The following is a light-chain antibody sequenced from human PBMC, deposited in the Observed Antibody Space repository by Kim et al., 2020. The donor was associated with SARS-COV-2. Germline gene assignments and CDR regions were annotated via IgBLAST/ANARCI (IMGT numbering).Light chain of an antibody. V-gene: IGLV10-54*01. CDR1: SNNVGNQG. Sequence: QAGLTQPPSVSKGLRQTATLTCTGNSNNVGNQGAAWLQQHQGHPPKLLSYRNNNRPSGISERLSASRSGNTASLTITGLQPGAEADYYCSAWDSSLSAWVFGRGTQRTVL. CDR3: SAWDSSLSAWV. J-gene: IGLJ3*02. CDR2: RNN.